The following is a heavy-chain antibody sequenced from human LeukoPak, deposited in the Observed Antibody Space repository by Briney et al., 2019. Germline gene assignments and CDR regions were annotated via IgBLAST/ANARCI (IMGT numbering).Heavy chain of an antibody. CDR1: GYTFTSYY. D-gene: IGHD3-22*01. Sequence: ASVKVSCKASGYTFTSYYMHWVRQAPGQGLEWMGIINPSGGSTNYAQKFQGRVTMTEDTSTDTAYMGLSSLRSEDAAVYYCATDRLDSSGYFVFDYWGQGTLVTVSS. J-gene: IGHJ4*02. CDR3: ATDRLDSSGYFVFDY. V-gene: IGHV1-46*01. CDR2: INPSGGST.